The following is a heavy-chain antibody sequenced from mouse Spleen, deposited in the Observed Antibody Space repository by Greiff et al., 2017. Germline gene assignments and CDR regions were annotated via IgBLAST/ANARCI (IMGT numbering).Heavy chain of an antibody. CDR3: ARVYDYDVTWFAY. Sequence: EVQLVESGGGLVKPGGSLKLSCAASGFTFSDYYMYWVRQTPEKRLEWVATISDGGSYTYYPDSVKGRFTISRDNAKNNLYLQMSSLKSEDTAMYYCARVYDYDVTWFAYWGQGTLVTVSA. V-gene: IGHV5-4*02. J-gene: IGHJ3*01. D-gene: IGHD2-4*01. CDR2: ISDGGSYT. CDR1: GFTFSDYY.